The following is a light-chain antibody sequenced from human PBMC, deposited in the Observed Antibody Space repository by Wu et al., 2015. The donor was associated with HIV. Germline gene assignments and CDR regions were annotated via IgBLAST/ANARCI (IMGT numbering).Light chain of an antibody. Sequence: EIQMTQSPSTLSASIGDRVNITCRASQSIDKWLAWYQLKPGKGPKLLIYEASSLEIGVPSRFSGSGSGTEFTLSISSLQPDDFATYHCQQYNSYSTFGGGTKIEIK. CDR3: QQYNSYST. CDR2: EAS. J-gene: IGKJ4*01. CDR1: QSIDKW. V-gene: IGKV1-5*03.